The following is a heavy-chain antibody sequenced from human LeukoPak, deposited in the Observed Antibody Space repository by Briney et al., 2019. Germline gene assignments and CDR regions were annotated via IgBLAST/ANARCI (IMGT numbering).Heavy chain of an antibody. CDR3: ARGSSGWYSIDY. CDR1: GGSINNYY. Sequence: PSETLSLTCTVSGGSINNYYWSWIRQPAGKGLEWIGRIHSSGSTNHNPSLKSRVTMSVDTSKNQFSLKLSSVTAADTAVYYCARGSSGWYSIDYWGQGTLVTVSS. J-gene: IGHJ4*02. V-gene: IGHV4-4*07. D-gene: IGHD6-19*01. CDR2: IHSSGST.